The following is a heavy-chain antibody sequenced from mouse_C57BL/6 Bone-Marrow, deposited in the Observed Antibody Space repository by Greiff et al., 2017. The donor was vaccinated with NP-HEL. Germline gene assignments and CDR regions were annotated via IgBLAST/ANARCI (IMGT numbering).Heavy chain of an antibody. D-gene: IGHD1-1*02. V-gene: IGHV1-64*01. CDR3: ARDGLWTCFAY. J-gene: IGHJ3*01. CDR1: GYTFTSYW. Sequence: QVQLQQPGAELVKPGASVKLSCKASGYTFTSYWMHWVKQRPGQGLEWIGMIHPNSGSTNYNEKFKSKATLTVDKSSSTAYMQLSSLTSEDSAVYYCARDGLWTCFAYWGQGTLVTVSA. CDR2: IHPNSGST.